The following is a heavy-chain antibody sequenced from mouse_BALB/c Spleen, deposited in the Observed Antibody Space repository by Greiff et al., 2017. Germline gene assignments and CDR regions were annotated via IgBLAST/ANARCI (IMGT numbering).Heavy chain of an antibody. Sequence: EVMLVESGGGLVKPGGSLKLSCAASGFTFSSYAMSWVRQTPEKRLEWVASISSGGSTYYPDSVKGRFTISRDNARNILYLQMSSLRSEDTAMYYCAREALGQDYWGQGTTLTVSS. CDR1: GFTFSSYA. D-gene: IGHD3-3*01. J-gene: IGHJ2*01. CDR3: AREALGQDY. V-gene: IGHV5-6-5*01. CDR2: ISSGGST.